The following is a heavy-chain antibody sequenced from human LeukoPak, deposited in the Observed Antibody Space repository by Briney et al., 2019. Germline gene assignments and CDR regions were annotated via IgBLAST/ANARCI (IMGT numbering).Heavy chain of an antibody. V-gene: IGHV3-66*01. J-gene: IGHJ3*01. D-gene: IGHD3-10*01. CDR1: GFTVSSNY. Sequence: GGSLRLSCAASGFTVSSNYMSWVRQAPGKGLQWVSVIYSGGSTYYADSVKGRFTISRDNSKNTLYLQMNSLRAEDTAVYYCARGYRGFGELWNAFDLWGQGTMVTVSS. CDR3: ARGYRGFGELWNAFDL. CDR2: IYSGGST.